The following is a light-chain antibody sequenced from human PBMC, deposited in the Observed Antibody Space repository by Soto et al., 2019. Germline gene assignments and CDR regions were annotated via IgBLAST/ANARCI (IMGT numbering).Light chain of an antibody. CDR3: CSYAGNSTPYV. J-gene: IGLJ1*01. CDR2: EVN. Sequence: QSALTQPASVSGSPGQSITISCTGTSSDVGSYNLVSWYQQHPGEAPKLMIYEVNKRPSGVSNRFSGSKSGNTASLTISGLQAEDEADYYCCSYAGNSTPYVFGTGTKVTVL. CDR1: SSDVGSYNL. V-gene: IGLV2-23*02.